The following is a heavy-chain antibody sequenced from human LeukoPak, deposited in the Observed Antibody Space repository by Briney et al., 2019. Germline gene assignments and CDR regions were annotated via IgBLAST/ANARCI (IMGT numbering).Heavy chain of an antibody. V-gene: IGHV1-3*01. J-gene: IGHJ4*02. D-gene: IGHD5-18*01. CDR2: INAGNGNT. CDR3: ARDYARGYSWQGPGY. Sequence: ASVKVSCKASGYTFTSYAMHWVRQAPGQRLEWMGWINAGNGNTKYSQKFQGRVTITGDTSASTAYMELSSLRSEDTAVYYCARDYARGYSWQGPGYWGQGTLVTVSS. CDR1: GYTFTSYA.